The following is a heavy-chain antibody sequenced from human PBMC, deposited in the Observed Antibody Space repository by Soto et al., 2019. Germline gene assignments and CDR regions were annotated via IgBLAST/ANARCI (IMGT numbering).Heavy chain of an antibody. CDR3: ARHDAVTTTWGTPLRRKKAHDYFDY. J-gene: IGHJ4*02. V-gene: IGHV4-39*01. CDR1: GGSISSSSYY. Sequence: QLQLQESSPGLVKPSETLSLTCTVSGGSISSSSYYWGWIRQPPGKGLEWIGSIYYSGSTYYNPSLKSRVTISVDTSKNQFSLQLSSVTAADTAVYYCARHDAVTTTWGTPLRRKKAHDYFDYWGQGTLVTVSS. D-gene: IGHD4-17*01. CDR2: IYYSGST.